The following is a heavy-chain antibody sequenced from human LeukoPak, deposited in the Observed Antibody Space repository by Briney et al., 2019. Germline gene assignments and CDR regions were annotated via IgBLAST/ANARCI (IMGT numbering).Heavy chain of an antibody. Sequence: PGGSLRLSCAASGFTFSSYGMHWVRQAPGKGLEWVAVISYDGSNKYYADSVKGRFTISRDNSKNTLYLQMNSLRAEDTAGYYCAKVKDGSFPGMYYYYGMDVWGQGTTVTVSS. D-gene: IGHD1-26*01. V-gene: IGHV3-30*18. CDR2: ISYDGSNK. CDR3: AKVKDGSFPGMYYYYGMDV. J-gene: IGHJ6*02. CDR1: GFTFSSYG.